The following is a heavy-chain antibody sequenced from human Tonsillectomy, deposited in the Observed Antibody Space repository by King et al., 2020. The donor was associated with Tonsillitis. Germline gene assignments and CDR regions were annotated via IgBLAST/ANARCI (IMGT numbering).Heavy chain of an antibody. CDR2: IKSKADGGTT. CDR3: TTGSKTFPYCSSTSCYNYYGMDV. D-gene: IGHD2-2*02. Sequence: VQLVESGGGLVKPGGSLRLSCAASGFTFTNAWMSWVRQAPGKGLEWVGRIKSKADGGTTDYAAPVKGRFTISRDDSKNTLYLQMNSLKTEDTAVYFCTTGSKTFPYCSSTSCYNYYGMDVWGQGTTVTVSS. V-gene: IGHV3-15*01. CDR1: GFTFTNAW. J-gene: IGHJ6*02.